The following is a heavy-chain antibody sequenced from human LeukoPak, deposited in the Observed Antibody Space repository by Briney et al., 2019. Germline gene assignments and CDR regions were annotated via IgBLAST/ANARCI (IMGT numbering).Heavy chain of an antibody. CDR3: ARGNGFVIDY. CDR2: IKQDGSEK. V-gene: IGHV3-7*01. J-gene: IGHJ4*02. CDR1: GFSFSTYW. Sequence: GGSLRLSCAAAGFSFSTYWMNWVRQSPGRGLEWVAIIKQDGSEKYYVDSVKGRFTISRDNAKNSVYLQMNSLRAEDTAVYYCARGNGFVIDYWGQGTLVTVSS. D-gene: IGHD2-8*01.